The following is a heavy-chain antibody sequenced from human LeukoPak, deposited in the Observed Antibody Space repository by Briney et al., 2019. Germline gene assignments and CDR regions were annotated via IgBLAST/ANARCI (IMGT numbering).Heavy chain of an antibody. CDR3: ARADNYGSILDY. CDR2: IDQDGSTE. D-gene: IGHD3-10*01. Sequence: GGSLRLSCAGSGFTFSNYWMSWVRQSRGRGLEWVANIDQDGSTEYYVDSVGGRFTVSRDNAKNSVYLQIDSLRAEVTAVYYCARADNYGSILDYWGRGTLVTVSS. CDR1: GFTFSNYW. V-gene: IGHV3-7*04. J-gene: IGHJ4*02.